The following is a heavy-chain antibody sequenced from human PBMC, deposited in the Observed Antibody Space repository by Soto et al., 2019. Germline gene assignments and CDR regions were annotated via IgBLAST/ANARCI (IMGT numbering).Heavy chain of an antibody. Sequence: ASVKVSCKASGYTFTSYAMHWVRQAPGQRLEWMGWINAGNGNTKYSQKFQGRVTITRDTSASTAYMELSSLRSEDTAVYYCARDGRGFWSGSSNYYYYYMDVWGKGTTVTVSS. CDR3: ARDGRGFWSGSSNYYYYYMDV. V-gene: IGHV1-3*01. CDR1: GYTFTSYA. D-gene: IGHD3-3*01. J-gene: IGHJ6*03. CDR2: INAGNGNT.